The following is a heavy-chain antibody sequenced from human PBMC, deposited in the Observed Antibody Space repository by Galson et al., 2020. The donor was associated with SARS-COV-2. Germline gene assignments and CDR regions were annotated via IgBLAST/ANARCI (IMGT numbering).Heavy chain of an antibody. CDR1: GYTLTNYG. CDR2: SSAYNGKT. D-gene: IGHD3-22*01. J-gene: IGHJ4*02. Sequence: ASVKVSCKTSGYTLTNYGITWVRQAPGQGLEWLGWSSAYNGKTNTALKFQGRVPLAIDTSTSTAYMELRSLRSDDTAVYYCARDWERGSVHFDSSSYQDYWGQGTLVTVSS. V-gene: IGHV1-18*04. CDR3: ARDWERGSVHFDSSSYQDY.